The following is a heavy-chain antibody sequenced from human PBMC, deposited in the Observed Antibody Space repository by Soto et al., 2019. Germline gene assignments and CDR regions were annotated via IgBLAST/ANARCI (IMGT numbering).Heavy chain of an antibody. Sequence: ASVKVSCKASGYTLSSYAMHWVRQAPGQRLEWMGWINAGYGNTKSSQKFQDRVTISRDTSASTAYMELTSLRSEGTAVYYCARDTGDGTFDFWGQGTLVIVSS. V-gene: IGHV1-3*01. CDR2: INAGYGNT. CDR1: GYTLSSYA. J-gene: IGHJ4*02. CDR3: ARDTGDGTFDF. D-gene: IGHD7-27*01.